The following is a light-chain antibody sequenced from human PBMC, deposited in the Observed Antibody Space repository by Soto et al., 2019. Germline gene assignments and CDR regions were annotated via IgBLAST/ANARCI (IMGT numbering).Light chain of an antibody. Sequence: QSALTQPASVSGSPGQSITISCNGASSDVGSYNLVSWYQHHPGKVPKVMIYEGSKRPAGVSNRFSGSKSGNTASLTISGLQAEDEADYHCCSYAGSSTWVFGGGTKVTVL. CDR2: EGS. CDR3: CSYAGSSTWV. V-gene: IGLV2-23*01. CDR1: SSDVGSYNL. J-gene: IGLJ3*02.